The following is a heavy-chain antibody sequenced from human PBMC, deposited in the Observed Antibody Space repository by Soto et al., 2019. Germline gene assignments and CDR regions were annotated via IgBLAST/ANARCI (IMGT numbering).Heavy chain of an antibody. D-gene: IGHD2-21*01. V-gene: IGHV1-69*13. CDR1: GDIFSSYA. CDR3: ARVKDMYCYNLNYYHVLDV. CDR2: IIPILGTP. Sequence: SVKGACKTSGDIFSSYAMSWVRQAPGQGLGGMGGIIPILGTPRYAQKFQGRVTITAVETTSTAYMELISRRSEDTAVYYRARVKDMYCYNLNYYHVLDVWGQGTSVTDPS. J-gene: IGHJ6*02.